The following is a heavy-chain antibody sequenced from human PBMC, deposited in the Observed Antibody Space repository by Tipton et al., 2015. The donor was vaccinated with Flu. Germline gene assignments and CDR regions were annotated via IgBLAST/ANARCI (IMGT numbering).Heavy chain of an antibody. J-gene: IGHJ5*02. D-gene: IGHD3-10*01. CDR3: VSRADWFDP. V-gene: IGHV4-59*08. CDR1: GVSISSYY. Sequence: TLSLTCTVSGVSISSYYWSWIRQPPGKGLDWIGYIYHSGSAEYNPSLKSRVTISVDTSKNQFSLKLNSLTAADTAVYYCVSRADWFDPWCQGTLVTVSS. CDR2: IYHSGSA.